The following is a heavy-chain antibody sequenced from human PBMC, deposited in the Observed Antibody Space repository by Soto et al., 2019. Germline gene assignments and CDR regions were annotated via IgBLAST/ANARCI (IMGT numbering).Heavy chain of an antibody. D-gene: IGHD2-15*01. V-gene: IGHV3-23*01. CDR2: ISGSGGST. CDR1: GFTFSSYA. J-gene: IGHJ4*02. CDR3: EREAAYCSGGSCYVDY. Sequence: GGSLRLSCAASGFTFSSYAMSWVRQAPGKGREWVSAISGSGGSTYYADSVKGRYTRYTDTSRNTLYLQMNSLRAEDTAVSYCEREAAYCSGGSCYVDYWGQGALVTVSS.